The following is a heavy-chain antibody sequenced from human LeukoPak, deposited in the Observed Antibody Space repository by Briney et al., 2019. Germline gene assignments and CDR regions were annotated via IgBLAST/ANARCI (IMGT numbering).Heavy chain of an antibody. CDR2: ISSSSSYI. D-gene: IGHD3-16*02. CDR1: GFTFSSYS. Sequence: GGSLRLSCAASGFTFSSYSMNWVCQAPGKGLEWVSSISSSSSYIYYADSVKGRFTISRDSAKNSLYLQMNSLRAEDTAVYYCLPMITFGGVIVNWGQGTLVTVSS. V-gene: IGHV3-21*01. J-gene: IGHJ4*02. CDR3: LPMITFGGVIVN.